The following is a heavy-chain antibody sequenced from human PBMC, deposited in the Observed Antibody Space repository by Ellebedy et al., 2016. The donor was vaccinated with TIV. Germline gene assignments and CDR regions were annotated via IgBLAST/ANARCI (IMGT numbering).Heavy chain of an antibody. CDR1: GFSFSTNA. J-gene: IGHJ4*02. CDR3: WRDHPNNHGTAGADD. D-gene: IGHD1-1*01. Sequence: PGGSLRLSCSASGFSFSTNAMHWVRQAPGKGLEWVAFISSDGNIKDYADSVKGRFTISRDDAKNSLYLRMNSLRVEDTAVYYCWRDHPNNHGTAGADDWGQGTLVTVSS. V-gene: IGHV3-30-3*01. CDR2: ISSDGNIK.